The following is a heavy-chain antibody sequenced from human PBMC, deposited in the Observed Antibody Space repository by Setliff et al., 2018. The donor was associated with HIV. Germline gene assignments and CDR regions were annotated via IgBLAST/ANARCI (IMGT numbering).Heavy chain of an antibody. CDR3: ARDASGPDGPFDY. CDR2: IHHSGNT. J-gene: IGHJ4*02. D-gene: IGHD3-10*01. Sequence: PSETLSLTCSVSGASISSNSYYWGWIRRPPGRGLEWIGAIHHSGNTYYNPSLKSRVTISVDTSKNQFSLKLSSVTAADTAVYYCARDASGPDGPFDYWGQGTLVTVSS. V-gene: IGHV4-39*07. CDR1: GASISSNSYY.